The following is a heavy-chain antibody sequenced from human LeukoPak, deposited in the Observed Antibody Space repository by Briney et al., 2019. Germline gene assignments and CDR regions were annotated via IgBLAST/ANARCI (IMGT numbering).Heavy chain of an antibody. J-gene: IGHJ5*02. CDR1: GYTFTSYD. V-gene: IGHV1-8*01. D-gene: IGHD3-16*02. CDR2: MNPNRGNT. Sequence: GASVKVSCKPSGYTFTSYDIYWVRQAAGQGLEWMAWMNPNRGNTGYAQTFQGRVTVTRNTSIDTAYMELSSLRSEDTAVYYCARGFRDAYRRKFDAWGQGALVTVSS. CDR3: ARGFRDAYRRKFDA.